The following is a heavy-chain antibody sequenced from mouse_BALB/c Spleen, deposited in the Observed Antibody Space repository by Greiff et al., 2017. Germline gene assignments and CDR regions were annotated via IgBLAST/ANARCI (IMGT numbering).Heavy chain of an antibody. CDR3: ARGYGNYGAWFAY. J-gene: IGHJ3*01. V-gene: IGHV14-3*02. CDR1: GFNIKDTY. CDR2: IDPANGNT. Sequence: VQLQQSGAELVKPGASVKLSCTASGFNIKDTYMHWVKQRPEQGLEWIGRIDPANGNTKYDPKFQGKATITADTSSNTAYLQLSSLTSEDTAVYYCARGYGNYGAWFAYWGQGTLVTVSA. D-gene: IGHD2-10*02.